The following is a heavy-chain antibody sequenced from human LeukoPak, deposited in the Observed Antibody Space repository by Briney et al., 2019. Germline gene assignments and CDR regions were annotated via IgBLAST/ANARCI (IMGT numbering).Heavy chain of an antibody. V-gene: IGHV4-59*08. D-gene: IGHD4-17*01. CDR2: IHYSGAT. CDR3: ARLTTVTSWWFDP. Sequence: SETLSLTCSVSGGSISSHYWSWIRQPPGEGLEWIGYIHYSGATHYNPSLESRVAMSVDASKNQFSLKLSSVTAADTAVYYCARLTTVTSWWFDPWGQGTLVTVSS. J-gene: IGHJ5*02. CDR1: GGSISSHY.